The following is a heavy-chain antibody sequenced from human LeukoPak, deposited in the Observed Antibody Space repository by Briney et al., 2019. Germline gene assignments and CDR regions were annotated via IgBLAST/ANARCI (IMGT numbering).Heavy chain of an antibody. Sequence: GGSLRLYCAASGFTFSSYSMIWVRQAPGKGLEWVSSLSSSSAYIYYADSGKGRFTISRDNAKNSLYLQINSLRAEDTAVYYCARRSIAVAGPFDYWGQGTLVTVSS. CDR1: GFTFSSYS. CDR2: LSSSSAYI. J-gene: IGHJ4*02. V-gene: IGHV3-21*01. CDR3: ARRSIAVAGPFDY. D-gene: IGHD6-19*01.